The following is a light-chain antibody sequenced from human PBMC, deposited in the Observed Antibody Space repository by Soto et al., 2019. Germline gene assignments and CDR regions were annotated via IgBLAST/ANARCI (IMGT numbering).Light chain of an antibody. CDR1: QSIQSD. J-gene: IGKJ1*01. CDR3: QQYGRSGT. Sequence: EIKMAHSRAALCLAGERIAARSCRASQSIQSDLAWYQQKPGQGPRLLIYGASTRATGVPVRFSGSGSGTAFTLSISSLEPEEFAVYYCQQYGRSGTFGQGTKVDIK. V-gene: IGKV3-15*01. CDR2: GAS.